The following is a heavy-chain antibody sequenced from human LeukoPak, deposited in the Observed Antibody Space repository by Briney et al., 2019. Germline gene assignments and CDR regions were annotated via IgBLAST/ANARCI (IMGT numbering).Heavy chain of an antibody. CDR1: GFTFSSYE. V-gene: IGHV3-48*03. D-gene: IGHD2-15*01. J-gene: IGHJ6*02. CDR2: ISSSGSTI. Sequence: GGSLRLSCAASGFTFSSYEMNGVRQGPGKGLEWVSYISSSGSTIYYADSVKGRFTISRDNAKNSLYLQMDSLRAEDTAVYYCARDRLDCSGGSCYSYYYGMDVWGQGTTVTVSS. CDR3: ARDRLDCSGGSCYSYYYGMDV.